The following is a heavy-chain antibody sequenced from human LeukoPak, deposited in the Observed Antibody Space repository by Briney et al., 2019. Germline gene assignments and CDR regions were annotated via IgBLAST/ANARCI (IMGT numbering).Heavy chain of an antibody. Sequence: PSETLSLTCAVYGGSFSGYYWSWIRQPPGKGLEWIGEINHSGSTNYNPSLKSRVTISVDTSKNQFSLKLSSVTAADTAVYYCARVDTAMVNIAYWGQGTLVTVSS. CDR3: ARVDTAMVNIAY. J-gene: IGHJ4*02. D-gene: IGHD5-18*01. CDR2: INHSGST. V-gene: IGHV4-34*01. CDR1: GGSFSGYY.